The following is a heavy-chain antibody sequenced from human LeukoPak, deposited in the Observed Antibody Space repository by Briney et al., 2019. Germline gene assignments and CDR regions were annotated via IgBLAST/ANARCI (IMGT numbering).Heavy chain of an antibody. J-gene: IGHJ6*03. Sequence: SETLSLTCTVSGGSISSYYWSWIRQPAGKGLEWIGRIYTSGSTNYNPSLKSRVTMSVDTSKNQFSLKLSSVTAAGTAVYYCARDIVATTGLGEFYYYYYMDVWGKGTTVTISS. D-gene: IGHD5-12*01. CDR2: IYTSGST. CDR1: GGSISSYY. CDR3: ARDIVATTGLGEFYYYYYMDV. V-gene: IGHV4-4*07.